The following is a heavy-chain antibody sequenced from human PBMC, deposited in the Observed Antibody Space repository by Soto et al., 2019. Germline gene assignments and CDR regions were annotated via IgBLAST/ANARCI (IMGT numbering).Heavy chain of an antibody. V-gene: IGHV1-2*04. CDR2: INPNSGGT. D-gene: IGHD1-7*01. CDR1: GYTFTGYY. J-gene: IGHJ6*02. CDR3: ARALNYVPSAYYYGMDV. Sequence: ASVKVSCKASGYTFTGYYMHWVRQAPGQGLEWMGWINPNSGGTNYAQKFQGWVTMTRDTSISTAYMELSRLRSDDTAVYYCARALNYVPSAYYYGMDVWGQGTTVTVSS.